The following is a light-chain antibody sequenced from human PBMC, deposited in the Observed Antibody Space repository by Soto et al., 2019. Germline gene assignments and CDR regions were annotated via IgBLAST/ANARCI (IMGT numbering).Light chain of an antibody. V-gene: IGLV2-23*02. J-gene: IGLJ3*02. CDR1: SSDVGSYNL. Sequence: QSVLTQPASVSGSPGQSITISCTGTSSDVGSYNLVSWYQQHPGKAPKLMIYEVSKRPSGVSDRFSGSKSGNTASLTISGLQAEDEADYYCCSYAFTSTWVFGGGTKLTVL. CDR3: CSYAFTSTWV. CDR2: EVS.